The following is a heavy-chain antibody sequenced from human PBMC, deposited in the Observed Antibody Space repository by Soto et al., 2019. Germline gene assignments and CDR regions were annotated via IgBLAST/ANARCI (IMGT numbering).Heavy chain of an antibody. D-gene: IGHD5-12*01. CDR2: MHTSGST. J-gene: IGHJ4*02. V-gene: IGHV4-4*07. Sequence: QVQLQESGPGLVKPSETLSLTCIVSGVSISTYHWSWIRQPAGKGLERIGRMHTSGSTNYNPSLKSRVSMSVDTSKNHFSLKVSSVTAADTAVYYCARDEYGYGDSYDSWGQGTLVTVSS. CDR1: GVSISTYH. CDR3: ARDEYGYGDSYDS.